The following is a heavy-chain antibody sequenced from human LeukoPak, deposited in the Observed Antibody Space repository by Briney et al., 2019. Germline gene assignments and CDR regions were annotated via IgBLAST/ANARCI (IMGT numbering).Heavy chain of an antibody. V-gene: IGHV3-21*01. J-gene: IGHJ3*02. CDR2: ISSSSSYI. CDR1: GFTFSSYS. D-gene: IGHD6-19*01. CDR3: ASVSSGWYADAFDI. Sequence: GGSLRLSCAASGFTFSSYSMNWVRQAPGKGLEWVSSISSSSSYIYYADSVKGRFTISRDNAKNSLYLQMNSLRAEDTAVYYCASVSSGWYADAFDIWGQGTMVTVSS.